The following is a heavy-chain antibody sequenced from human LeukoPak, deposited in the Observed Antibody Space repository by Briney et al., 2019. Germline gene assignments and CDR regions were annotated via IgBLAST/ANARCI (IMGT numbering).Heavy chain of an antibody. J-gene: IGHJ4*02. V-gene: IGHV4-59*01. CDR3: ARAPGVVTVFDY. D-gene: IGHD2-21*02. CDR2: IYYNGNT. CDR1: GSSLSNYY. Sequence: PSETLSLTCTVSGSSLSNYYWSWLRQPPGKGVEWIGYIYYNGNTNYNPSLKSRVTISVDTSKNQFSLKLSSVTAADTAVYYCARAPGVVTVFDYWGQGTLVTVSS.